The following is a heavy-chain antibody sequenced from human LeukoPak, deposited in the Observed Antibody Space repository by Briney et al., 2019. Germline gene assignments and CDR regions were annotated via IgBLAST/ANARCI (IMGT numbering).Heavy chain of an antibody. J-gene: IGHJ3*02. CDR3: AKGPNYDILTGWRKTYNGFDI. D-gene: IGHD3-9*01. CDR1: GFTFSNYA. V-gene: IGHV3-23*01. Sequence: GGSLRLSCAASGFTFSNYAMSWVRQAPGKGLEWVSAISGSGDNTYYADSVKGRFTVSRDNSKNTLYVQMKSLRAEDTAVYYCAKGPNYDILTGWRKTYNGFDIWGQGTMVTVSS. CDR2: ISGSGDNT.